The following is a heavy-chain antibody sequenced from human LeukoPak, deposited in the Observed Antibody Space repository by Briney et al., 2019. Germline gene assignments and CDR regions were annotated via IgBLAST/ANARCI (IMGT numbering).Heavy chain of an antibody. Sequence: GGSLSLSCAGSGFTFSFYSMKWVRQAPGKGRVWMSSISFNNVIFYAASVRGRFTISRDNAKNSFYLQMSSLRVEDTAVYYCTKDETRGGDLHYWGQGALVTVSS. V-gene: IGHV3-69-1*01. CDR2: ISFNNVI. CDR1: GFTFSFYS. D-gene: IGHD2-21*02. CDR3: TKDETRGGDLHY. J-gene: IGHJ4*02.